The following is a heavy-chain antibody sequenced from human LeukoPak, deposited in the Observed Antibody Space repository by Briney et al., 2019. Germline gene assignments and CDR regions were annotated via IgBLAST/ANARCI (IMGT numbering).Heavy chain of an antibody. CDR1: GFTFSSYA. CDR2: ISYDGSNK. Sequence: GGSLRLSCAAAGFTFSSYAMHWVRQAPGKGLEWMAVISYDGSNKYYADSVKGRFTISRDNSKNTLYLQMNSLRAEDTAVYYCASAYDSSGYYMVYDDWGQGTPVTVSS. D-gene: IGHD3-22*01. J-gene: IGHJ4*02. V-gene: IGHV3-30-3*01. CDR3: ASAYDSSGYYMVYDD.